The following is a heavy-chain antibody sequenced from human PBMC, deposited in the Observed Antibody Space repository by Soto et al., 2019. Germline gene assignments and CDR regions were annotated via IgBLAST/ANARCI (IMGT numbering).Heavy chain of an antibody. J-gene: IGHJ4*02. CDR1: GYTFTSYG. CDR3: AREAGPGSGSSWYDGNDY. Sequence: QVQLVQSGAEVKKPGASVKVSCKASGYTFTSYGISWVRQAPGQGLEWMGWISAYNGNTSYAQKLRGRDTMTTDTATSTAYMVLGSLRSDNTAVYYCAREAGPGSGSSWYDGNDYWGQGTLVTVSS. CDR2: ISAYNGNT. D-gene: IGHD6-13*01. V-gene: IGHV1-18*01.